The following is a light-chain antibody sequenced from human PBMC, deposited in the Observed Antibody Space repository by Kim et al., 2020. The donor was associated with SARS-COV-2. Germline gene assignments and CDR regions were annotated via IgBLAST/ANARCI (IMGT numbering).Light chain of an antibody. Sequence: QSVLTQPPSVSGAPGQRVTISCTGSSSNIGAGYDVQWYQQLPGTAPKLLIYGNSNRPSGVPDRFSGSKSGTSASLAITGLQAEDEADHYCQSYDSSRSGSKVFGGGTQLTVL. J-gene: IGLJ3*02. V-gene: IGLV1-40*01. CDR1: SSNIGAGYD. CDR3: QSYDSSRSGSKV. CDR2: GNS.